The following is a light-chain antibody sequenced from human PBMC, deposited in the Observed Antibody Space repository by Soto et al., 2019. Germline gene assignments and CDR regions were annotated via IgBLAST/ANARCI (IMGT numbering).Light chain of an antibody. CDR1: QSVSSSY. CDR2: GAS. Sequence: EIVLTQSPRTLSLSPGERATLSCRASQSVSSSYLAWYQQKPGQAPRLLIYGASSRATGIPDRFSGSGSGTDFTLTISRLEPEDFAVYYCQQYGSSPPITFGQGTRLAIK. J-gene: IGKJ5*01. V-gene: IGKV3-20*01. CDR3: QQYGSSPPIT.